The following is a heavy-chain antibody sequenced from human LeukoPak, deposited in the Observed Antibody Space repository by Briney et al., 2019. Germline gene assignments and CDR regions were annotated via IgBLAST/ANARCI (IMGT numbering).Heavy chain of an antibody. V-gene: IGHV1-69*02. CDR3: ASAYYDFWSGYQFDY. CDR2: IIPILGIA. J-gene: IGHJ4*02. Sequence: ASVKVSCNASGGTFSSYTISWVRQAPGQGLEWMGRIIPILGIADYAQKFQGRVTITADKSTSTAYMELSSLRSEDTAVYYCASAYYDFWSGYQFDYWGQGTLVTVSS. CDR1: GGTFSSYT. D-gene: IGHD3-3*01.